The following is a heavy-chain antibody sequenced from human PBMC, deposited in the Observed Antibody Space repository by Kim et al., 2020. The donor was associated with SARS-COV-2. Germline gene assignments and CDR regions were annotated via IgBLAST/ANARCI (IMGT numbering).Heavy chain of an antibody. J-gene: IGHJ5*02. V-gene: IGHV1-69*01. CDR3: ARATLHYYDSSGYYPFDP. D-gene: IGHD3-22*01. Sequence: PGRVTITADESTSTAYMELSSLRSEDTAVYYCARATLHYYDSSGYYPFDPWGQGTLVTVSS.